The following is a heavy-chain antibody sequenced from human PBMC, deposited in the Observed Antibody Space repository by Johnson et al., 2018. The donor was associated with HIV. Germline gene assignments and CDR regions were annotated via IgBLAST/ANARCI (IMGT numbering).Heavy chain of an antibody. CDR3: AKDLFLNCSGGSCYLTDAFDI. CDR1: GFTFSSYG. D-gene: IGHD2-15*01. Sequence: QEKLVESGGGVVQPGQSLRLSCAASGFTFSSYGMHWVRQAPGKGLEWVAVTSNDGSNKYYADSVKGRFTISRDNSKNTLYLQMNSLRAEDTAVYYCAKDLFLNCSGGSCYLTDAFDIWGQGTMVTVSS. CDR2: TSNDGSNK. V-gene: IGHV3-30*18. J-gene: IGHJ3*02.